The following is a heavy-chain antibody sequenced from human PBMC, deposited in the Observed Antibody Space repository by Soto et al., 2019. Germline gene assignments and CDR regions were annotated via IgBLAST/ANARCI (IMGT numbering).Heavy chain of an antibody. J-gene: IGHJ6*02. CDR1: GFTFRTYW. Sequence: EVQLVDSGGGLVKPGGSLRLSCAASGFTFRTYWLSWVRQVPGKGLEWVANINLDGSEKNYVDSVKGRFTISRDNARNSLYLQMSSLRAEDTALYCGARDGSTSWYRNDYHSMDVWAQATTVTVS. CDR3: ARDGSTSWYRNDYHSMDV. V-gene: IGHV3-7*05. D-gene: IGHD6-13*01. CDR2: INLDGSEK.